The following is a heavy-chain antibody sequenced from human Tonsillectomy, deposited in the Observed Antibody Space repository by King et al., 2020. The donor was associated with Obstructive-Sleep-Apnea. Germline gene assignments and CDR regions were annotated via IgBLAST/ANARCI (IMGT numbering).Heavy chain of an antibody. CDR2: ISSSTSTI. V-gene: IGHV3-48*04. CDR1: GITFSSYS. D-gene: IGHD3-16*01. J-gene: IGHJ3*01. CDR3: ASGGPDAFDF. Sequence: VQLVESGGGLVQPGGSLRLSSAASGITFSSYSMNWVRQAPGKGLEWVSYISSSTSTIYYADSVKGRFTISRDNAKNSLCLQMNSLRAEDTAVYYCASGGPDAFDFWGRGTMVTVSS.